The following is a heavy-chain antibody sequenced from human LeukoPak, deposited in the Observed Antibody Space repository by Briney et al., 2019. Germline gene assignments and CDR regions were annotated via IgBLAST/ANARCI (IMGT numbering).Heavy chain of an antibody. CDR3: ARGDYGGDFRYYDY. J-gene: IGHJ4*02. D-gene: IGHD4-23*01. CDR2: ISGTGGDT. CDR1: GFDFSTYS. Sequence: PGGSLRLSCAASGFDFSTYSMGWVRQAPGRGLEWVSAISGTGGDTYYSDSVKGRFTISRDNSKITLELQMHSLRAEDTAVFYCARGDYGGDFRYYDYWGPGVLVTVSS. V-gene: IGHV3-23*01.